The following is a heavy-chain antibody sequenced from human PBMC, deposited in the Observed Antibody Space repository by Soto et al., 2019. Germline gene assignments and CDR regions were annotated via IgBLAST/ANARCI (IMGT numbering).Heavy chain of an antibody. CDR2: IYYSEST. Sequence: PSETLSLTCTVSGGSISSYYWSWIRQPPGKGLEWIGYIYYSESTNYNPSLKSRVTISVDTSKNQFSLKLSSVTAADTAVYYCGRESGETWDYEAYWGQGTPVTVSS. CDR3: GRESGETWDYEAY. D-gene: IGHD1-7*01. J-gene: IGHJ4*02. CDR1: GGSISSYY. V-gene: IGHV4-59*01.